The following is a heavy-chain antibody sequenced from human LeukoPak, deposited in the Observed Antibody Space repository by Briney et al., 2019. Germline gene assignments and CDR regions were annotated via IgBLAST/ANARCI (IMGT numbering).Heavy chain of an antibody. Sequence: SGGSLRLSCAASGFTFSSYSMNWVRQAPGKGLEWVSSISSSSSYIYYADSVKGRFTISRDNAKNSLYLQTNSLRAEDTAVYYCARAVYYYDSSGYSDYWGQGTLVTVSS. V-gene: IGHV3-21*01. CDR1: GFTFSSYS. D-gene: IGHD3-22*01. CDR2: ISSSSSYI. CDR3: ARAVYYYDSSGYSDY. J-gene: IGHJ4*02.